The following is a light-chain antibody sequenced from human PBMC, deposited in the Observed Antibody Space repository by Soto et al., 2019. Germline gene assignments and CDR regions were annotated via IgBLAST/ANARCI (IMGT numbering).Light chain of an antibody. J-gene: IGLJ1*01. CDR1: SSDVGSYNR. CDR2: DVS. CDR3: SEYTSSSTYV. V-gene: IGLV2-18*01. Sequence: QSVLTQPPSVSGSPGQSVTISCTGTSSDVGSYNRVSWYQQPPGTAPKVMIYDVSNRPSGVPDRFSGSKSGNTASLTISGLQAEDESDWYCSEYTSSSTYVVGTGTKVTVL.